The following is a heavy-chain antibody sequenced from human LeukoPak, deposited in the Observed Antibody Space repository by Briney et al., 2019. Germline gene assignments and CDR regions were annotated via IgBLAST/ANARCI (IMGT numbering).Heavy chain of an antibody. D-gene: IGHD3-16*01. CDR1: GYTLTELS. V-gene: IGHV1-69*13. J-gene: IGHJ4*02. CDR2: IIPIFGTA. Sequence: ASVKVSCKVFGYTLTELSMDWVPQAPGQGLDWMGGIIPIFGTANYAQKFQGRVTITADESTSTAYMELSSLRSEDTAVYYCARGRAYVSLDYWGQGTLVTVSS. CDR3: ARGRAYVSLDY.